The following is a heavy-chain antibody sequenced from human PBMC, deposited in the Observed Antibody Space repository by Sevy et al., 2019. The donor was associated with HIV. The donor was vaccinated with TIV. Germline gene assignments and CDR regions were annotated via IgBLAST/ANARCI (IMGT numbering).Heavy chain of an antibody. V-gene: IGHV3-53*01. J-gene: IGHJ6*02. Sequence: AGSLRLSCAASGFTVSSNYMSWVRQAPGKGLEWVSVIDSDGSTYYADSVKGRFTISRDNSKNTLYLQMNSLRAEDTAVYYCARSLNYYYGMDVWGQGTTVTVSS. D-gene: IGHD3-10*01. CDR3: ARSLNYYYGMDV. CDR2: IDSDGST. CDR1: GFTVSSNY.